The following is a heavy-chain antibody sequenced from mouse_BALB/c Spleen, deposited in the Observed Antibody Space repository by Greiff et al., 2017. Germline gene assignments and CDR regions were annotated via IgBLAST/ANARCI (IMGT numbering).Heavy chain of an antibody. CDR2: INPGSGGT. CDR3: ARYYCSSFAY. J-gene: IGHJ3*01. Sequence: VQLQQSGAELVRPGTSVKVSCKASGYAFTNYLISWVKQRPGQGLEWIGVINPGSGGTNYNEKFKGKATLTADKSSSTAYMKLSSLTSDDSAVYFCARYYCSSFAYWGQGTLVTVSA. D-gene: IGHD1-1*01. V-gene: IGHV1-54*01. CDR1: GYAFTNYL.